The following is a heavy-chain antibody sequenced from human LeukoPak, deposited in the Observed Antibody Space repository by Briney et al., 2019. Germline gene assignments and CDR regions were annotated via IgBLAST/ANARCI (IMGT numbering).Heavy chain of an antibody. CDR2: INPNSGGT. D-gene: IGHD1/OR15-1a*01. CDR3: AVTSGSPETTYYYYGMDV. Sequence: GASVKVSCKASGYTFTGYYMHWVRQAPGQGLEGMGWINPNSGGTNYAQKFQGRVTMTRDTSISTAYMELSRLRSDDTAVYYCAVTSGSPETTYYYYGMDVWGQGTTVTVSS. CDR1: GYTFTGYY. J-gene: IGHJ6*02. V-gene: IGHV1-2*02.